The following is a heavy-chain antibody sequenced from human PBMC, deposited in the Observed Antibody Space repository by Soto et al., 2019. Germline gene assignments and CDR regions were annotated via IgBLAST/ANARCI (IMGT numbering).Heavy chain of an antibody. J-gene: IGHJ4*02. Sequence: GESLKISCRVSGYTFTNFWIGWVRQMPGKGLEWMGIIYPGDSDTRYSPSFQGQVTISVDKSISTAYLQWSGLKASDTAMYYCARIWEMATVAACDYWGQGTLVTVSS. CDR1: GYTFTNFW. CDR3: ARIWEMATVAACDY. CDR2: IYPGDSDT. V-gene: IGHV5-51*01. D-gene: IGHD3-16*01.